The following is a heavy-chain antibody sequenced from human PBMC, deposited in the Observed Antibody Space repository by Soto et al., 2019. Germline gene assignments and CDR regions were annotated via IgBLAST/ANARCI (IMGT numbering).Heavy chain of an antibody. V-gene: IGHV3-53*04. J-gene: IGHJ5*02. CDR3: ARCGPRLVNNWFDP. Sequence: GGSLRLSCAASGFTVSSNYMSWVRQAPGKGLEWVSVIYSGGSTYYADSVKGRFTISRHNSKNTLYLQMNSLRAEDTAVYYCARCGPRLVNNWFDPWGQGTLVTVSS. CDR1: GFTVSSNY. CDR2: IYSGGST. D-gene: IGHD3-9*01.